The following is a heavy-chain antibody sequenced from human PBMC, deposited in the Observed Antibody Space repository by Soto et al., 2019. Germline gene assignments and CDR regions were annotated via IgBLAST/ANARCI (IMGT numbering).Heavy chain of an antibody. Sequence: EVQLLESGGGLVQPGGSLRLSCAASGFTFSSYAMSWVRQAPGKGLEWVSAINGSGGSTYYADSVTGRFTISRDNSKNTLYLHRTSLRAEDTAVDYCAKDRTGSDYCMDVCGQGTTVTVSS. D-gene: IGHD1-1*01. CDR1: GFTFSSYA. J-gene: IGHJ6*02. CDR2: INGSGGST. CDR3: AKDRTGSDYCMDV. V-gene: IGHV3-23*01.